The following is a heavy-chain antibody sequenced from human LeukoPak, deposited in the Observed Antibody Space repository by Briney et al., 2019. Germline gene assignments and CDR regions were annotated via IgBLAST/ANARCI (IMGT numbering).Heavy chain of an antibody. J-gene: IGHJ4*02. CDR3: ARDAYDSSGYSFDY. D-gene: IGHD3-22*01. CDR1: GGSISSYY. CDR2: IYYSGST. V-gene: IGHV4-59*12. Sequence: PSETLSLTCTVSGGSISSYYWSWIRQPPGKGLEWIGYIYYSGSTNYNPSLKSRVTISVDTSKNQFSLKLSSVTAADTAVYYCARDAYDSSGYSFDYWGQGTLVTVSS.